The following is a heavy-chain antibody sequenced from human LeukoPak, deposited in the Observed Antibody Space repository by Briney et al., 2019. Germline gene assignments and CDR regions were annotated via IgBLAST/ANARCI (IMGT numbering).Heavy chain of an antibody. CDR2: IYYSGST. V-gene: IGHV4-59*08. J-gene: IGHJ4*02. CDR3: ARLKGYDYVWGSYREKRNYFDY. Sequence: SETLSFTCTVSGGSISSYYWSWIRQPPGKGLEWIGYIYYSGSTNYNPSLKSRVTISVDTSKNQFSLKLSSVTAADTAVYYCARLKGYDYVWGSYREKRNYFDYWGQGTLVTVSS. CDR1: GGSISSYY. D-gene: IGHD3-16*02.